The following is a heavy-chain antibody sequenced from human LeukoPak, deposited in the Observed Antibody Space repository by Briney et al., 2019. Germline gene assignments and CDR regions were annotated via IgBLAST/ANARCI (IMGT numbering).Heavy chain of an antibody. Sequence: KPSETLSLTCTVSGGSISSSSYYWGCIRQPPGKGLEWIGSIYYSGSTYYNPSLKSRVTITVDTSKNQFSLKLSSVTAADTAVYYCARDDFGGAKAGVDYWGQGTLVTVSS. D-gene: IGHD2-8*01. CDR3: ARDDFGGAKAGVDY. V-gene: IGHV4-39*07. CDR2: IYYSGST. J-gene: IGHJ4*02. CDR1: GGSISSSSYY.